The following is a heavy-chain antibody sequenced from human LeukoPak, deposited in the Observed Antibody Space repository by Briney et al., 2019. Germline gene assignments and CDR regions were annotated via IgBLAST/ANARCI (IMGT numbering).Heavy chain of an antibody. Sequence: ASVKVSCKASGYTFTSYYMHWVRQAPGQGLEWMGIINPSGGSTSYAQKFQGRVTMTRDTSTSTVYMELSSLRSEDTAVYYCARDSRQQLTYYYYYMDVWGKGTTVTVSS. CDR2: INPSGGST. V-gene: IGHV1-46*01. CDR3: ARDSRQQLTYYYYYMDV. CDR1: GYTFTSYY. J-gene: IGHJ6*03. D-gene: IGHD6-13*01.